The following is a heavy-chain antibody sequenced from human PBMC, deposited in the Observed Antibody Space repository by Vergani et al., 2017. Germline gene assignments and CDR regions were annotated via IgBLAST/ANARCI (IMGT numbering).Heavy chain of an antibody. J-gene: IGHJ4*02. CDR1: EYSFGNYW. Sequence: EVELVQSGPEMRKPGESLKISCKGSEYSFGNYWIGWVRQIPGKGLEWMGIIYPADSDTRYSPSFQGQVTISADKSISTAFLQWDSLKALDTALYYCARHTTYTDSWGQGTLVTVSS. V-gene: IGHV5-51*01. D-gene: IGHD1-1*01. CDR3: ARHTTYTDS. CDR2: IYPADSDT.